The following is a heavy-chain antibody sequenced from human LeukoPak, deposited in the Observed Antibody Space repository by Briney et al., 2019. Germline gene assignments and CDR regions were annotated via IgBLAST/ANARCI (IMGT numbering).Heavy chain of an antibody. CDR2: ISGSGGST. J-gene: IGHJ4*02. CDR3: AKGVESYDSSGLFDY. V-gene: IGHV3-23*01. Sequence: GFLRIFCAASGFNLSRYAMSWVRQASGKGLEWVSAISGSGGSTYYADSVKGRFTISRDNSKNTLYLQMNSLRAEDTAVYYCAKGVESYDSSGLFDYWGQGTLVTVSS. D-gene: IGHD3-22*01. CDR1: GFNLSRYA.